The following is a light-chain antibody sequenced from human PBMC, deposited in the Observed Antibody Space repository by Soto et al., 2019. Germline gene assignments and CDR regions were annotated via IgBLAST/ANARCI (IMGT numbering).Light chain of an antibody. Sequence: DIQMTQSPSSLSASVGDRVTITCRASQGISNYLAWYQQKAGRVPKLLIYAASTLRSGVPSRFSGSGSGTDFTLTISSLQPEDVATYYCQQYSKWPPWTFGPGTKVEIK. V-gene: IGKV1-27*01. CDR2: AAS. CDR3: QQYSKWPPWT. J-gene: IGKJ1*01. CDR1: QGISNY.